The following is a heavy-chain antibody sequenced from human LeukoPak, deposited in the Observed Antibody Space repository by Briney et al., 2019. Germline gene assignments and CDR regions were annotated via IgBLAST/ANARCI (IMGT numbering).Heavy chain of an antibody. Sequence: GGSLRLSCAASGFTFSSYGMHWVRQAPGKGLEWVAFIRYDGSNKYYADSVKGRFTISRDNSKNTLYLQMNSLRVEDTAVYYCAKVAKYYYGSETYYFFDYWGQGTLVTASS. D-gene: IGHD3-10*01. V-gene: IGHV3-30*02. CDR1: GFTFSSYG. J-gene: IGHJ4*02. CDR2: IRYDGSNK. CDR3: AKVAKYYYGSETYYFFDY.